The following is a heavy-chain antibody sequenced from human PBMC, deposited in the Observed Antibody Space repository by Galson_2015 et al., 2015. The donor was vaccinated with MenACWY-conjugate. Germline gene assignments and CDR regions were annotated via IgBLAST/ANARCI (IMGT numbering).Heavy chain of an antibody. D-gene: IGHD3-10*01. CDR1: RGSIRNSY. CDR2: IYYSGST. J-gene: IGHJ3*01. Sequence: SETLSLTCSVSRGSIRNSYWSWIRQPPGKGLEWLGFIYYSGSTTYNPSLKSRVTMSVDTSKPLSLKLTSVTAADTAVYFCARVASNTLLGVVKPKVPYYMDVWGQGTIVTVAS. V-gene: IGHV4-59*01. CDR3: ARVASNTLLGVVKPKVPYYMDV.